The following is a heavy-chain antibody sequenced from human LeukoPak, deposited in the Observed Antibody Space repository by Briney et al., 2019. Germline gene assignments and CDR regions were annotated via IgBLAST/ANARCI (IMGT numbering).Heavy chain of an antibody. Sequence: PGGSLRLSCAASGFTFSSYGMHWVRQAPGKGLEWVAFIRYDGSNKYYADSVKGRFTISRDNSKNTLYLQMNSPRAEDTAVYYCAKDDAYYYGSGTCFDYWGQGTLVTVSS. J-gene: IGHJ4*02. V-gene: IGHV3-30*02. CDR1: GFTFSSYG. CDR2: IRYDGSNK. D-gene: IGHD3-10*01. CDR3: AKDDAYYYGSGTCFDY.